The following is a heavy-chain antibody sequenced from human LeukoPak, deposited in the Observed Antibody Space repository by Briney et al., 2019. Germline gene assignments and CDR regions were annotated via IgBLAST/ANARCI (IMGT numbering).Heavy chain of an antibody. D-gene: IGHD6-19*01. CDR3: ARPCLKRGSGWFCRDY. J-gene: IGHJ4*02. V-gene: IGHV3-23*01. Sequence: GGSLRLSCAASGFTFYSYAMNWVRQTPGKGLEWVSTFSGSGGSIYYADSVKGRFTISRDNSKNTLYLQMNSLRAEDTAVYYCARPCLKRGSGWFCRDYWGQGTLVTVSS. CDR1: GFTFYSYA. CDR2: FSGSGGSI.